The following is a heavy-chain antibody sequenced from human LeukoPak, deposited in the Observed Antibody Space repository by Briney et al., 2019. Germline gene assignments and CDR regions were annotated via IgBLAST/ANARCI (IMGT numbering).Heavy chain of an antibody. J-gene: IGHJ4*02. V-gene: IGHV3-48*03. CDR1: GFTFSSYE. D-gene: IGHD3-10*02. CDR3: ARVFVGENFDY. CDR2: ISYTGSNK. Sequence: GGSLRLSCAASGFTFSSYEMNWVRQAPGKGLEWVSYISYTGSNKYYADSVKGRFTISRDNAKNSLYLQMNSLRAEDTAVYFCARVFVGENFDYWGQGTLVTVSS.